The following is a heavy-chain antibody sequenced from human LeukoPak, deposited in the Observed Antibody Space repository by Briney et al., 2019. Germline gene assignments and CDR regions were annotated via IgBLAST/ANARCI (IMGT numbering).Heavy chain of an antibody. CDR3: ARDMGYCSSTSCYRIDYYYYYGMDV. Sequence: GSSVKVSCKASGGTFSSYTISWVRQAPGQGLEWMGRIIPILGIANYAQKFQGRVTITVDKSTSTAYMELSSLRSEDTAVYYCARDMGYCSSTSCYRIDYYYYYGMDVWGQGTTVTVSS. V-gene: IGHV1-69*04. D-gene: IGHD2-2*01. J-gene: IGHJ6*02. CDR1: GGTFSSYT. CDR2: IIPILGIA.